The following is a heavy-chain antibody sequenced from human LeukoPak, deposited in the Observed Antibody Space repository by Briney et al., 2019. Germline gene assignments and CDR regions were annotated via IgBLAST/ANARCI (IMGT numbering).Heavy chain of an antibody. CDR2: IWYDGSNK. Sequence: GGPLSLFCAASGFTLSRYDVLWLRQAPGEGREGVAVIWYDGSNKYYADSVKGRFTITRDNSKNTLYLQMNSLRDEDRAVYSRARGNQGYSSGCSENWGQGTLVTVSS. V-gene: IGHV3-33*01. CDR3: ARGNQGYSSGCSEN. D-gene: IGHD6-19*01. J-gene: IGHJ4*02. CDR1: GFTLSRYD.